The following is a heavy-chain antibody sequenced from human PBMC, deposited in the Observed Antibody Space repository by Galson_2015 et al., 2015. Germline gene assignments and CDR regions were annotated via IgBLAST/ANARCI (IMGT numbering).Heavy chain of an antibody. V-gene: IGHV3-48*02. CDR3: VREQDGWIDY. J-gene: IGHJ4*02. CDR2: IGSSPPNT. D-gene: IGHD2-2*03. Sequence: SLRLSCAASGFTFSSYSMNWVRQAPGQGLEWVSYIGSSPPNTYYGDSVKGRFTISRDNAKNSLFLQMYSLRDEDTAVYYCVREQDGWIDYWGRGTLVTVSS. CDR1: GFTFSSYS.